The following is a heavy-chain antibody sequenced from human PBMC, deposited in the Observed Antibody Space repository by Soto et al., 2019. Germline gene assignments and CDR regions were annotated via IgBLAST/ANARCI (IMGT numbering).Heavy chain of an antibody. CDR1: GYTFTSYG. Sequence: QVHLVQPGAEVKKPGASVKVSCKASGYTFTSYGITWVRQSPGQGLEWRGWISAHNGNTDYAQKLQGRVIVTRDTSTSTACMELRRLISDDTALYYCARGRYVASWGQGALFTVSS. CDR3: ARGRYVAS. D-gene: IGHD5-12*01. CDR2: ISAHNGNT. V-gene: IGHV1-18*01. J-gene: IGHJ5*02.